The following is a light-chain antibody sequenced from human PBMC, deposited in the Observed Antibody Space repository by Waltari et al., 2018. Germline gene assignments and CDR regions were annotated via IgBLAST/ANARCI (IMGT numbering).Light chain of an antibody. CDR1: QSITNW. J-gene: IGKJ1*01. V-gene: IGKV1-5*03. CDR2: RAS. Sequence: DIKMTQSPSTLSASVGDRVTITCRASQSITNWLAWYQQKPGQAPKLLIYRASNLESGVPSRFSGSGSGTEFTLTISSLQPDDFATYYCQQYDNYWTFGQGTKVEIK. CDR3: QQYDNYWT.